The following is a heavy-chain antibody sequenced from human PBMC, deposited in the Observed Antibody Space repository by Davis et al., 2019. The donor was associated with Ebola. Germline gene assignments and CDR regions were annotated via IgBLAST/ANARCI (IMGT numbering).Heavy chain of an antibody. CDR3: ASPYYDFWSGDYYYYGMDV. D-gene: IGHD3-3*01. J-gene: IGHJ6*02. CDR2: IYYSGST. V-gene: IGHV4-59*01. Sequence: SETLSLTCTVSGGSISSYYWSWIRQPPGKGLEWIGYIYYSGSTNYNPSLKSRVTISVDTSKNQFSLKLSSVTAADTAVYYCASPYYDFWSGDYYYYGMDVWGQGTTVTVSS. CDR1: GGSISSYY.